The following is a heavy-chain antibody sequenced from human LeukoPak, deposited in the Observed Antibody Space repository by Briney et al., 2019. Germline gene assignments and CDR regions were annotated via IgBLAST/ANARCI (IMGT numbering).Heavy chain of an antibody. CDR2: INPSDGST. J-gene: IGHJ5*02. CDR3: ARGGVTTVTTLLLRHWFDP. Sequence: ASVKVSCKASGYTFTSYYMHWVRQAPGQGLEWMGIINPSDGSTSYAQKFQGRVTMTRDTSTSTVYMELSSLRSEDTAVYYCARGGVTTVTTLLLRHWFDPWGQGTLVTVSS. V-gene: IGHV1-46*01. CDR1: GYTFTSYY. D-gene: IGHD4-17*01.